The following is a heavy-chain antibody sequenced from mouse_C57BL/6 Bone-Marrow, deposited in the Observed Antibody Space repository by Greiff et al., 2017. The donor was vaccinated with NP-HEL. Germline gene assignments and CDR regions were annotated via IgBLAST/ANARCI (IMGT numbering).Heavy chain of an antibody. D-gene: IGHD1-1*01. CDR1: GFTFSSYA. CDR3: ARDYGSSYYYFDY. J-gene: IGHJ2*01. CDR2: ISDGGSYT. Sequence: EVQLQQSGGGLVKPGGSLKLSCAASGFTFSSYAMSWVRQTPEKRLEWVATISDGGSYTYYPDNVKGRFTISRDNAKNNLYLQMSHLKSEDTAMYYCARDYGSSYYYFDYWGQGTTLTVSS. V-gene: IGHV5-4*01.